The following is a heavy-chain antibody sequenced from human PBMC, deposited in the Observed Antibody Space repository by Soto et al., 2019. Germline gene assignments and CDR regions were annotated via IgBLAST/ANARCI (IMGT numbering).Heavy chain of an antibody. D-gene: IGHD1-1*01. CDR1: GYSITNHG. J-gene: IGHJ4*02. Sequence: GGSLRLSCAASGYSITNHGMHWVRQAPGKGLEWVALIWAHGTEQYYADSVKGRFTVSRDTSTNTVYLQMNSLRADDTARYYCGKDIRSGSIDYWGQGTLVTVSS. V-gene: IGHV3-33*06. CDR3: GKDIRSGSIDY. CDR2: IWAHGTEQ.